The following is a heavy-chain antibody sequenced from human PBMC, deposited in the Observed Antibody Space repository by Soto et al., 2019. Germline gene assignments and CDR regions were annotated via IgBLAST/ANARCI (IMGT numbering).Heavy chain of an antibody. CDR1: GFTFSSYA. CDR2: ISYDGSNK. Sequence: GGSLRLSCAASGFTFSSYAMHWVRQAPGKGLEWVAVISYDGSNKYYADSVKGRFTISRDNSKNTLYLQMNSLRAEDTAVYYCARDMDGGMDVWGQGTTVTVPS. D-gene: IGHD2-2*03. V-gene: IGHV3-30-3*01. J-gene: IGHJ6*02. CDR3: ARDMDGGMDV.